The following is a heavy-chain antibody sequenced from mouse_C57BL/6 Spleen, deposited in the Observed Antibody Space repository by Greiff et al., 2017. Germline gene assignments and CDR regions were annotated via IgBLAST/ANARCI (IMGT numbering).Heavy chain of an antibody. J-gene: IGHJ3*01. CDR2: ISSGSSTI. Sequence: EVKLVESGGGLVKPGGSLKLSCAASGFTFSDYGMHWVRQAPEKGLEWVAYISSGSSTIYYADTVKGRFTISRDNAKNTLFLQMTSLRSEDTAMXYCARERYYGSSYVSFAYWGQGTLVTVSA. CDR3: ARERYYGSSYVSFAY. D-gene: IGHD1-1*01. V-gene: IGHV5-17*01. CDR1: GFTFSDYG.